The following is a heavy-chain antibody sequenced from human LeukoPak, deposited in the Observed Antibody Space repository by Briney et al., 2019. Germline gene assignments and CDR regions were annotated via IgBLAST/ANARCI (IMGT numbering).Heavy chain of an antibody. V-gene: IGHV3-74*01. Sequence: GGSLILSCAASGFTFSSYWMHWVRQAPGKGLVWVSRINSDGSSTSYADSVKGRFTISRDNAKNTLYLQMNSLRAEDTAVYYCARIKYYYYYGMDVWGQGTTVTVSS. CDR3: ARIKYYYYYGMDV. CDR2: INSDGSST. CDR1: GFTFSSYW. J-gene: IGHJ6*02.